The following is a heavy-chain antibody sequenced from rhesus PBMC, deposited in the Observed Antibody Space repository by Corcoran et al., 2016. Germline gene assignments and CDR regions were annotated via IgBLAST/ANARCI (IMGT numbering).Heavy chain of an antibody. CDR2: IYGSSGST. D-gene: IGHD1-20*01. V-gene: IGHV4-76*01. J-gene: IGHJ5-1*01. Sequence: QVQLQESGPGLVKPSETLSLTCAVSGGSISGGYDWSWIRPPPGKGREWIGYIYGSSGSTNYNPSLKNRVTISKDTSKNQFSLKLSSVTAADTAVYYCARRGTAVSDRFDVWGPGVLVTVSS. CDR3: ARRGTAVSDRFDV. CDR1: GGSISGGYD.